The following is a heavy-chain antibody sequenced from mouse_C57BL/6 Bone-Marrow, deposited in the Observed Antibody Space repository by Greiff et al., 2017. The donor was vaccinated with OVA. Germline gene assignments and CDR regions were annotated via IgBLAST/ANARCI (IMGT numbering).Heavy chain of an antibody. CDR1: GFNIKDDY. CDR2: IDPENGDT. D-gene: IGHD2-1*01. J-gene: IGHJ2*01. Sequence: VHVKQSGAELVRPGASVKLSCTASGFNIKDDYMHWVKQRPEQGLEWIGWIDPENGDTEYASKFQGKATITADTSSNTAYLQLSSLTSEYNAVYYCTLYGIYVFDYWGQGTTLTVSS. V-gene: IGHV14-4*01. CDR3: TLYGIYVFDY.